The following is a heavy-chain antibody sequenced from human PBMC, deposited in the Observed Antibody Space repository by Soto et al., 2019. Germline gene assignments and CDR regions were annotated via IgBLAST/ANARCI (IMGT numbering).Heavy chain of an antibody. CDR3: ARSLTTTVTTYDY. J-gene: IGHJ4*02. D-gene: IGHD4-17*01. CDR2: ISYDGSNK. Sequence: GGSLRLSCAASGFTFSSYAMHWVRQAPGKGLEWVAVISYDGSNKYYADSVKGRFTISRDNSKNTLYLQMNSLRAEDTAVYYCARSLTTTVTTYDYWGQGTLVTVSS. V-gene: IGHV3-30-3*01. CDR1: GFTFSSYA.